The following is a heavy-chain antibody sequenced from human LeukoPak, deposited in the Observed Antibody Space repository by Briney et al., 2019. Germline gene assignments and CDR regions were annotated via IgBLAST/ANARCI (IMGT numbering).Heavy chain of an antibody. V-gene: IGHV3-21*01. CDR2: ISSSSSYI. CDR1: GFTCSSYS. J-gene: IGHJ6*02. D-gene: IGHD5/OR15-5a*01. Sequence: GGSLRLSCAASGFTCSSYSMNWVRQAPGKGREWVSSISSSSSYIYYADSVKGRFTISRDNAKNSLYLQMNSLRAEDTAVYYCARDLLFDYYGMDVWGQGTTVTVSS. CDR3: ARDLLFDYYGMDV.